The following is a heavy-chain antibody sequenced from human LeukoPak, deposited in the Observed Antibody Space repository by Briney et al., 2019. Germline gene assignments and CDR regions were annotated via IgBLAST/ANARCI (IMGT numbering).Heavy chain of an antibody. D-gene: IGHD3-22*01. Sequence: GRSLRLSCAASGFTFSSYGMHWVRQAPGKGLEWVAVIWYDGSNKYYADSVKGRFTISRDNSKSTLYLQMNSLRAEDTAVYYCARVNYYYDSSGFDYWGQGTLVTVSS. V-gene: IGHV3-33*01. CDR1: GFTFSSYG. CDR2: IWYDGSNK. J-gene: IGHJ4*02. CDR3: ARVNYYYDSSGFDY.